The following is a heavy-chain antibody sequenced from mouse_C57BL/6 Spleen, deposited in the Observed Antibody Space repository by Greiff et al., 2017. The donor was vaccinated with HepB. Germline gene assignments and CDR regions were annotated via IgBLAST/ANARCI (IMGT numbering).Heavy chain of an antibody. CDR3: ARDRAYYGNYWYFDV. D-gene: IGHD2-10*01. CDR1: GFTFSDYY. Sequence: EVQLVESEGGLVQPGSSMKLSCTASGFTFSDYYMAWVRQVPEKGLEWVANINYDGSSTYYLDSLKSRFIISRDNAKNILYLQMSSLKSEDTATYYCARDRAYYGNYWYFDVWGTGTTVTVSS. CDR2: INYDGSST. V-gene: IGHV5-16*01. J-gene: IGHJ1*03.